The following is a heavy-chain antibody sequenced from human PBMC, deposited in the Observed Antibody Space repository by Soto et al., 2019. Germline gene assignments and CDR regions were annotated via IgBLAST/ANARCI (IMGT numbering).Heavy chain of an antibody. Sequence: SETLSLTCTVSGGSISSGDYYWSWIRQPPGKGLEWLGYIYHSGSTYYNPSLKSRVTISVDTSKNQFSLKLSSVTAADTAVYYFARERPDGARLDPWGQGTLVTVSS. CDR1: GGSISSGDYY. CDR2: IYHSGST. CDR3: ARERPDGARLDP. D-gene: IGHD6-6*01. J-gene: IGHJ5*02. V-gene: IGHV4-30-4*01.